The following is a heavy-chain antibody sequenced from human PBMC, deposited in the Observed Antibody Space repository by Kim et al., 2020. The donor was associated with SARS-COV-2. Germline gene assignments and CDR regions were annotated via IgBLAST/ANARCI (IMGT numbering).Heavy chain of an antibody. CDR3: ARDTRDSSPGHYYYYYYMDV. D-gene: IGHD6-13*01. CDR2: IIPIFGIA. V-gene: IGHV1-69*04. Sequence: SVKVSCKASGGTFSSHAISWVRQAPGQGLEWMGRIIPIFGIANYAQKFQGRVTITADKSTSTAYMELSSLRSEDTAVYYCARDTRDSSPGHYYYYYYMDVWGKGTTVTVSS. CDR1: GGTFSSHA. J-gene: IGHJ6*03.